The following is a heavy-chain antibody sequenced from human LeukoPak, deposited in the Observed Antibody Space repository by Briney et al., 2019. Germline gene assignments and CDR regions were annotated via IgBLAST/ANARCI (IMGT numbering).Heavy chain of an antibody. CDR1: GFTFNTYA. D-gene: IGHD6-19*01. V-gene: IGHV3-23*01. Sequence: GGSLRLSCAASGFTFNTYAMYWVRQAPGKGLEWVSGIFGSGGSAHYADSVKGRFTISRDNSKNTVYLQMNSLRAEDTAVYYCAKTTTGYSSGRYPGWPADYWGQGTLVTVSS. CDR3: AKTTTGYSSGRYPGWPADY. J-gene: IGHJ4*02. CDR2: IFGSGGSA.